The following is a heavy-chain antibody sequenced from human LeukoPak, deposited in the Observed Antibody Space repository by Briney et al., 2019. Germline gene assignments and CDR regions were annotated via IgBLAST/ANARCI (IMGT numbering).Heavy chain of an antibody. CDR3: ARDRISINALDM. V-gene: IGHV4-59*11. Sequence: SETLTLTCSVSGDSITGHYLTWIRQPPGNGLEWIGYISHIGSTNYNPSLKSRVTISVDTSKNQFSLKLTSVTAADTALYYCARDRISINALDMWGQGTMVTVSS. D-gene: IGHD1-14*01. CDR1: GDSITGHY. J-gene: IGHJ3*02. CDR2: ISHIGST.